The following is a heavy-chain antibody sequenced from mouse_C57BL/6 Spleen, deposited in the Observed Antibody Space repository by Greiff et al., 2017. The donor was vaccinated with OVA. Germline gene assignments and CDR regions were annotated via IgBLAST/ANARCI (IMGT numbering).Heavy chain of an antibody. CDR3: ARGDYYGSSPLDY. CDR2: INPGSGGT. J-gene: IGHJ2*01. V-gene: IGHV1-54*01. D-gene: IGHD1-1*01. Sequence: LQESGAELVRPGTSVKVSCKASGYAFTNYLIEWVKQRPGQGLEWIGVINPGSGGTNYNEKFKGKATLTADKSSSTAYMQLSSLTSEDSAVYFCARGDYYGSSPLDYWGQGTTLTVSS. CDR1: GYAFTNYL.